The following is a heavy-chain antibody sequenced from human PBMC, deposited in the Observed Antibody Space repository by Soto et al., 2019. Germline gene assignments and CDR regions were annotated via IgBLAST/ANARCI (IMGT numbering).Heavy chain of an antibody. CDR3: TRVVTRYYYYGMDV. V-gene: IGHV3-73*02. J-gene: IGHJ6*02. CDR1: GFTFSGSA. Sequence: EVQLVESGGGLVQPGGSLKLSCAASGFTFSGSAMHWVRQASGKGLEWVGRIRSKANSYATAYAASVKGRFTISRADSKNTAYLQMNSLKTEDTAVYYCTRVVTRYYYYGMDVWGQGTTVTVSS. CDR2: IRSKANSYAT. D-gene: IGHD2-21*02.